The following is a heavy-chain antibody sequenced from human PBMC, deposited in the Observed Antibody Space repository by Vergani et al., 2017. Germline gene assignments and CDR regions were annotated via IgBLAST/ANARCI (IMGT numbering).Heavy chain of an antibody. D-gene: IGHD6-6*01. Sequence: QITLKESGPTLVKPTQTLTLTCTFSGFSLSTSGVGVGWIRPPPGKALEWLALIYWNDAKRYSPSLKSRLTITKDTSKNQVVLTMTNIDPVDTATYYCAHRGHIAARSGRYFDYWGQGTLVTVSS. J-gene: IGHJ4*02. CDR3: AHRGHIAARSGRYFDY. CDR2: IYWNDAK. CDR1: GFSLSTSGVG. V-gene: IGHV2-5*01.